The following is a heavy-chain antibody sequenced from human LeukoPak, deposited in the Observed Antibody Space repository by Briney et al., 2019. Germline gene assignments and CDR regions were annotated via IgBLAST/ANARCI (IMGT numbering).Heavy chain of an antibody. CDR3: ARNLGQTWGTVTTDLWYFDH. CDR1: GASIITTNYY. CDR2: ISYSGNA. J-gene: IGHJ4*02. V-gene: IGHV4-39*01. Sequence: SETLSLTCTVSGASIITTNYYWGWIRQPPGKGLEWIGGISYSGNAYYNPSLRSRLSISMDASKNQFSLKVRSVTAADTAVYYCARNLGQTWGTVTTDLWYFDHWGQGTLVPVSS. D-gene: IGHD4-11*01.